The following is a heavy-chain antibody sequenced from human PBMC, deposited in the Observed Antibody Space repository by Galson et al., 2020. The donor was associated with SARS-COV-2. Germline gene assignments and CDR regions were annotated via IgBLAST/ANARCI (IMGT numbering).Heavy chain of an antibody. Sequence: GGSLRLSCAASGFTFSSYGMHWVRQAPGKGLEWVAVISYDGSTKYYADSVKGRFTISRDNSKNTLYLQMNSLRAEDTAVYYCAKDQEQWLVLPVGDVDYWGQGTLVTVSS. CDR3: AKDQEQWLVLPVGDVDY. D-gene: IGHD6-19*01. J-gene: IGHJ4*02. CDR1: GFTFSSYG. V-gene: IGHV3-30*18. CDR2: ISYDGSTK.